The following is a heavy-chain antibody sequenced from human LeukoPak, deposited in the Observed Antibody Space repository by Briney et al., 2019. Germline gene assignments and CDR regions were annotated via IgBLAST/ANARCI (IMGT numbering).Heavy chain of an antibody. D-gene: IGHD3-22*01. J-gene: IGHJ4*02. CDR1: GFSLSTSGMC. CDR2: IDWDDDK. CDR3: ARDSSGYHFDN. Sequence: GSGPTLVNPTQTLTLTCTFSGFSLSTSGMCVNWIRQPPGKALEWLARIDWDDDKYYSTSLKTRLTISRDTSKNQVVLTMTNMDPVDTATHYCARDSSGYHFDNWGQGTLVTVSS. V-gene: IGHV2-70*11.